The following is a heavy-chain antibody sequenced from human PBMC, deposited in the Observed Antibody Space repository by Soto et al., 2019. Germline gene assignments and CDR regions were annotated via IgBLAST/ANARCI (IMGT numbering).Heavy chain of an antibody. J-gene: IGHJ6*02. V-gene: IGHV4-39*01. Sequence: SETLSLTCTVSGGSISSSSYYWGWIRQPPGKGLEWIGSIYYSGSTYYNPSLKSRVTISVDTSKNQFSLKLSSVTAADTAVYYCARQNMDCSGGSCYPATGRDYGMDVWGQGTTVT. CDR2: IYYSGST. D-gene: IGHD2-15*01. CDR3: ARQNMDCSGGSCYPATGRDYGMDV. CDR1: GGSISSSSYY.